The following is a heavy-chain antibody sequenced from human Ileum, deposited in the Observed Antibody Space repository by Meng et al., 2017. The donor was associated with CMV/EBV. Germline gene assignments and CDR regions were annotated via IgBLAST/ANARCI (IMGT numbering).Heavy chain of an antibody. V-gene: IGHV3-7*01. CDR3: ARYRAHPEY. CDR1: GFTFNDNW. J-gene: IGHJ4*02. Sequence: GESLKISCEASGFTFNDNWMSWVRQAPGKGLEWVASINQGGIEIHYVDSVKGRFTISRDNAKNSLYLQMNALRAEDTAVYHCARYRAHPEYWGQGTVVTVSS. CDR2: INQGGIEI. D-gene: IGHD2-2*01.